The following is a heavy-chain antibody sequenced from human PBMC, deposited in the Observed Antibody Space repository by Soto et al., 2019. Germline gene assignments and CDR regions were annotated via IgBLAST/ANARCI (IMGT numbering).Heavy chain of an antibody. D-gene: IGHD3-10*01. CDR3: ARSVGGSNINFDY. V-gene: IGHV1-69*02. J-gene: IGHJ4*02. Sequence: SVKVSCKASGGTFSSYTISWVRQAPGQGLEWMGRIIPILGIANYAQKFQGRVTITADKSTSTAYMELSSLRSEDTAVYYCARSVGGSNINFDYWGQGTLVTVSS. CDR2: IIPILGIA. CDR1: GGTFSSYT.